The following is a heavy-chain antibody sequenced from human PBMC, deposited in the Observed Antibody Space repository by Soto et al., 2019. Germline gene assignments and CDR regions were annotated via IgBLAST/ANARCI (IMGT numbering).Heavy chain of an antibody. J-gene: IGHJ4*02. CDR1: GGSFSGYY. Sequence: KASETLSLTCAVYGGSFSGYYWSWIRQPPGKGLEWIGEINHSGSTNYNPSLKSRVTISVDTSKNQFSLKLSSVTAADTAVYYCARGGRRGYSSGINDYWGQGTLVTVSS. D-gene: IGHD5-18*01. V-gene: IGHV4-34*01. CDR2: INHSGST. CDR3: ARGGRRGYSSGINDY.